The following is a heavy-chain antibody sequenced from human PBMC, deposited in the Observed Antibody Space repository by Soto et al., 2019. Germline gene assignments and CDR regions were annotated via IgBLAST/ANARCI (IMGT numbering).Heavy chain of an antibody. CDR2: INHSGST. Sequence: SETLSLTCAVYGGSFSGYYWSWIRQPPGKGLEWIVEINHSGSTNYNPSLKSRVTISVDTSKNQFSLKLSSVTAADTAVYYCARSIVVVVPAAMRGRYFQHWGQGTLVTVSS. CDR1: GGSFSGYY. J-gene: IGHJ1*01. CDR3: ARSIVVVVPAAMRGRYFQH. D-gene: IGHD2-2*01. V-gene: IGHV4-34*01.